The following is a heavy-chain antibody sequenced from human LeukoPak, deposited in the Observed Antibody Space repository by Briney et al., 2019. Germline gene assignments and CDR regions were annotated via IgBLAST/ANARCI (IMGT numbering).Heavy chain of an antibody. CDR1: GYTFTSYG. Sequence: ASVKVSCKASGYTFTSYGISWVRQAPGQGLEWMGWISAYNGNTNYAQKLQGRVTMTTDTSTSTAYMGLRSLRSDDTAVYYCARSDKYQLPNLRQFDYWGQGTLVTVSS. D-gene: IGHD2-2*01. V-gene: IGHV1-18*01. J-gene: IGHJ4*02. CDR2: ISAYNGNT. CDR3: ARSDKYQLPNLRQFDY.